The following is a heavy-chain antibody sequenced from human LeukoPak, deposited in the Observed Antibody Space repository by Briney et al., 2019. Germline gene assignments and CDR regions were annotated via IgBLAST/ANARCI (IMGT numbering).Heavy chain of an antibody. J-gene: IGHJ5*02. D-gene: IGHD1-20*01. V-gene: IGHV3-74*01. Sequence: PGGSLRLSCAASGFTFSSYWMHWVRRAPGKGLVWVSRINIDGSSTSYADSVKGRFTISRDNAKNTLYLQTNSLRVEDTAVYYCARDPYNWNSNWLDPWGQGTLVTVSS. CDR3: ARDPYNWNSNWLDP. CDR1: GFTFSSYW. CDR2: INIDGSST.